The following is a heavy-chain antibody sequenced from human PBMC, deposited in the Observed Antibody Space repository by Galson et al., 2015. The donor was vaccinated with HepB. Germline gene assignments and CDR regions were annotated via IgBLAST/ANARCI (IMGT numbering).Heavy chain of an antibody. V-gene: IGHV4-31*03. CDR3: ARGGHYYDNGYGFDP. D-gene: IGHD3-22*01. J-gene: IGHJ5*02. CDR1: GGSISSGGYY. CDR2: IYYSGST. Sequence: TLSLTCTVSGGSISSGGYYWSWIRQHPGKGLEWIGYIYYSGSTYYNPSLKSRVTISVDTSKNQFSLKLSSVTAADTAVYYCARGGHYYDNGYGFDPWGQGTLVTVSS.